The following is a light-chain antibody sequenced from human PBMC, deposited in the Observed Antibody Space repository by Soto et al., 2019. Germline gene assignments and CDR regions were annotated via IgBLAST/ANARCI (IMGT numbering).Light chain of an antibody. CDR1: QSLLYSYGKTY. V-gene: IGKV2D-29*01. Sequence: DIVMPQTPLSLSVTPGQPASMSCKSRQSLLYSYGKTYLYWYLQKPGQPPQLLVYNASNRVSGVPDRFSGGGSGADFTLKISWVEAADVGVYYCMQWTHVPITFGQGTRL. J-gene: IGKJ5*01. CDR2: NAS. CDR3: MQWTHVPIT.